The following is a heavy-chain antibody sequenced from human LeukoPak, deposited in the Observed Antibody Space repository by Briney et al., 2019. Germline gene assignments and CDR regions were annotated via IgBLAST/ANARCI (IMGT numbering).Heavy chain of an antibody. V-gene: IGHV1-2*02. D-gene: IGHD5-12*01. CDR1: GYTFTGYY. J-gene: IGHJ4*02. CDR3: ARVWVSRGYGDY. CDR2: INPNSGGT. Sequence: ASVKVSCKASGYTFTGYYMHWVRQAPGQGLEWMGWINPNSGGTNYAQKFQGRVTMTRDTSISTAYMELRSLRSDDTAVYYCARVWVSRGYGDYWGQGTLVTVSS.